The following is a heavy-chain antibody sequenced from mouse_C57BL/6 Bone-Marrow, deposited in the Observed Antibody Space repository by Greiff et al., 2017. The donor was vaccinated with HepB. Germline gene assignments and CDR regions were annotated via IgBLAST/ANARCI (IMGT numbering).Heavy chain of an antibody. CDR2: IYPRSGNT. J-gene: IGHJ2*01. CDR1: GYTFTSYG. CDR3: ARRAIYYYVSRYFDY. D-gene: IGHD1-1*01. V-gene: IGHV1-81*01. Sequence: VQLQQSGAELARPGASVKLSCKASGYTFTSYGISWVKQRTGQGLEWIGEIYPRSGNTYYNEKFKGKATLTADKSSSTAYMELRSLTSEDSAVYFCARRAIYYYVSRYFDYWGQGTTLTVSS.